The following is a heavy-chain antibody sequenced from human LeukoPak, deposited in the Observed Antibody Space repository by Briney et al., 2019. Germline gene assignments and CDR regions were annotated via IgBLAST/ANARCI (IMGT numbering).Heavy chain of an antibody. J-gene: IGHJ4*02. CDR1: GYTFTSYG. CDR3: ARDLGALAAAGTGASVY. Sequence: ASVKVSCKASGYTFTSYGISWVRQAPGQRLEWMGWISAYNGNTNYAQKLQGRVTMTTDTSTSTAYMELRSLRSDDTAVYYCARDLGALAAAGTGASVYWGQGTLVTVSS. V-gene: IGHV1-18*01. D-gene: IGHD6-13*01. CDR2: ISAYNGNT.